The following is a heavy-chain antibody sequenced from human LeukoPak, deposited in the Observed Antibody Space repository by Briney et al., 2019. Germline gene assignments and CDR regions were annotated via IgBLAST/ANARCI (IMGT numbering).Heavy chain of an antibody. V-gene: IGHV3-7*01. J-gene: IGHJ4*02. Sequence: GGSLRLSCEASGFIFSKYWMGWVRQAPGKGLEWVANIAKDGSEKNHVDSVKGRFAISRDNTKNSVFLQMNRLTVEDTAVYFCARGRDPDHWGQGILVTVSS. CDR1: GFIFSKYW. CDR3: ARGRDPDH. CDR2: IAKDGSEK.